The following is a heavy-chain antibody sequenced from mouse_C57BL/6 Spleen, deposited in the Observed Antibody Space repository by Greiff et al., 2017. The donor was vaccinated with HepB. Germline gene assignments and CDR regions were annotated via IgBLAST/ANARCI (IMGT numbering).Heavy chain of an antibody. D-gene: IGHD2-3*01. CDR1: GYAFTNYL. V-gene: IGHV1-54*01. J-gene: IGHJ2*01. Sequence: VQLQQSGAELVRPGTSVKVSCKASGYAFTNYLIEWVKQRPGQGLEWIGVINPGSGGTNYNEKFKGKATLTADKSSSTAYMQLSSLTSEDSAVYFCARSDEMDFDYWGQSTTLTVSS. CDR2: INPGSGGT. CDR3: ARSDEMDFDY.